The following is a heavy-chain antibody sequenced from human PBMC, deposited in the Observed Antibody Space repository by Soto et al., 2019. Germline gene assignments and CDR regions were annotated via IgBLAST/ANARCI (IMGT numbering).Heavy chain of an antibody. CDR3: VRRVASGHRSWFDP. V-gene: IGHV1-8*01. CDR2: MNPNTGNI. Sequence: QVELVQSGAEVKKPGASVRVSCQASEDTFTHYDLNWVRQATGQGFEWMGWMNPNTGNIDYAHKFQGRVTMTRDTSTRTVYMELSSLRSDDTAVYYCVRRVASGHRSWFDPWGQGTLVTVSS. J-gene: IGHJ5*02. CDR1: EDTFTHYD. D-gene: IGHD2-21*01.